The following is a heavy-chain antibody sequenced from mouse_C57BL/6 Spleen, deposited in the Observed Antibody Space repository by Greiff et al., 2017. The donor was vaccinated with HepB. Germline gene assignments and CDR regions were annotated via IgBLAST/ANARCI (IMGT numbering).Heavy chain of an antibody. CDR2: IWTGGGT. D-gene: IGHD1-1*01. Sequence: VQGVESGPGLVAPSQSLSITCTVSGFSLTSYAISWVRQPPGKGLEWLGVIWTGGGTNYNSALKSRLSISKDNSKSQVFLKMNSLQTDDTARYYCARKPDYHDLYYAMDYWGQGTSVTVSS. CDR1: GFSLTSYA. J-gene: IGHJ4*01. V-gene: IGHV2-9-1*01. CDR3: ARKPDYHDLYYAMDY.